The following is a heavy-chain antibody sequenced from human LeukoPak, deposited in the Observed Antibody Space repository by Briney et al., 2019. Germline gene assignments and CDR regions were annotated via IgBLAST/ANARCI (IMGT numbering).Heavy chain of an antibody. Sequence: SETLSLTCTVSGGSISSYYWSWIRQPPGMGLEWIGYIYFSGSTNYNPSLKSRVTLSIDTSKNQFSLELTSVTAADTAVYYCARIGAAGTRYYFDYWSQGTLVTVSS. V-gene: IGHV4-59*01. CDR3: ARIGAAGTRYYFDY. CDR1: GGSISSYY. J-gene: IGHJ4*02. CDR2: IYFSGST. D-gene: IGHD6-13*01.